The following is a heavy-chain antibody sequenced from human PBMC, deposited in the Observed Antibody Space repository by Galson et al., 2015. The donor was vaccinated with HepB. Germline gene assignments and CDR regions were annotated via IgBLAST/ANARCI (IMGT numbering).Heavy chain of an antibody. CDR3: ARPGNSWDGYYFFDY. CDR1: GYTFTDYA. CDR2: VNTDNSDT. J-gene: IGHJ4*02. Sequence: SVKVSCKASGYTFTDYALHWVRQAPGQRLEWMGWVNTDNSDTKYSQKFQGGVTITSDTSASTAFMELSSLRSDDTAVYYCARPGNSWDGYYFFDYWGQGTLVTVSS. D-gene: IGHD6-13*01. V-gene: IGHV1-3*04.